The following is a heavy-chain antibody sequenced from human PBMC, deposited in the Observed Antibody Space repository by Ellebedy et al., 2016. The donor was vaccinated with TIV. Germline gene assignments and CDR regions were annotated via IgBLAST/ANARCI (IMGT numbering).Heavy chain of an antibody. CDR3: ARTLLYCGGDCSFYFDH. Sequence: SGLTLVKPTETLTLTCTVSGFSLSNIIMGVSWIRQRPGKALEWLAHSSSTEKKFYSTSLKSRLTISKDASKGQVVLTMTNVAPVDTATYYCARTLLYCGGDCSFYFDHWGQGSLVTVSS. J-gene: IGHJ4*02. D-gene: IGHD2-21*02. V-gene: IGHV2-26*01. CDR2: SSSTEKK. CDR1: GFSLSNIIMG.